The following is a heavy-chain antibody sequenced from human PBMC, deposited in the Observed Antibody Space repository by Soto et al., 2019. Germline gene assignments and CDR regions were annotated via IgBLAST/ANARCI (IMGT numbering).Heavy chain of an antibody. CDR1: GFTFINCV. CDR2: ITTNGQT. V-gene: IGHV3-23*01. J-gene: IGHJ4*02. Sequence: PGGSLRLSCETSGFTFINCVITWGLQPPGKRLEWVSVITTNGQTAYADSVKGRFTISRDNSKNAAYLQMNSLRAEDTAVYYCAKGLLNGRWYAADWGQVTLVTVSS. CDR3: AKGLLNGRWYAAD. D-gene: IGHD6-13*01.